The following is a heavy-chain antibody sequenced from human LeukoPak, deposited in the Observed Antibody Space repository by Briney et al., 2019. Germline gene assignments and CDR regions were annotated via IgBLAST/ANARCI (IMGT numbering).Heavy chain of an antibody. CDR1: GGTFSSYA. CDR2: IIPIFGTA. CDR3: ARVGARPGDY. J-gene: IGHJ4*02. Sequence: ASVKVSCKASGGTFSSYAISWVRQAPGQGLEWMGRIIPIFGTANYAQKFQGRVTITTDESTSTAYMELRSLRSDDTAVYYCARVGARPGDYWGQGTLVTVSS. V-gene: IGHV1-69*05. D-gene: IGHD1-26*01.